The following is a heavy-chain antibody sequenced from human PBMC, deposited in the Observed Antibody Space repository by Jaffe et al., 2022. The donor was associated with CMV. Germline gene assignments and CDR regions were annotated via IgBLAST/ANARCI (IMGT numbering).Heavy chain of an antibody. Sequence: VQLVESGGTLVQPGGSLRLSCAASGFTFSSYTMSWVRQAPGKGLEWVSDISERGDTTAYPDSVKGRFTISRDNSKDTLFLLMNSLRGEDTAVYYCARRGFSRGFSTAYYSLDYWGQGTLVTVSS. CDR2: ISERGDTT. V-gene: IGHV3-23*04. J-gene: IGHJ4*02. D-gene: IGHD3-22*01. CDR1: GFTFSSYT. CDR3: ARRGFSRGFSTAYYSLDY.